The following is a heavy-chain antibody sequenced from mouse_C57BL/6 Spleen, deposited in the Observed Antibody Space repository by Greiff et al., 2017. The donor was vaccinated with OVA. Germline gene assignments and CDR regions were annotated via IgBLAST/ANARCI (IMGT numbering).Heavy chain of an antibody. V-gene: IGHV3-6*01. Sequence: DVQLVESGPGLVKPSQSLSLTCSVTGYSITSGYYWNWIRQFPGNKLEWMGYISYDGSNNYNPSLKNRISITRDTSKNQFFLKLNSVTTEDTATYYCARVGFYGSSWGYFDVWGTGTTVTVSS. J-gene: IGHJ1*03. CDR3: ARVGFYGSSWGYFDV. CDR1: GYSITSGYY. CDR2: ISYDGSN. D-gene: IGHD1-1*01.